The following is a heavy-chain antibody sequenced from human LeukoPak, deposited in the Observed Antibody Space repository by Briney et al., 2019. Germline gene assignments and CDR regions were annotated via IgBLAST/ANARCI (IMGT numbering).Heavy chain of an antibody. CDR2: ISYDGSNK. CDR3: AREMYQLPNNWFDP. CDR1: GFTFSSYA. V-gene: IGHV3-30-3*01. Sequence: PGGSLRLSCAASGFTFSSYAMHWVRQAPGKGLEWVAVISYDGSNKYYADSVKGRFTISRDNSKNTLYLQMNSLRAEDTAVYYCAREMYQLPNNWFDPWGQGTLVTVSS. D-gene: IGHD2-2*01. J-gene: IGHJ5*02.